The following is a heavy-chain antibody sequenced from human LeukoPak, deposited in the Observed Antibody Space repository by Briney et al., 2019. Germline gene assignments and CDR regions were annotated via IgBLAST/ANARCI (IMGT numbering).Heavy chain of an antibody. Sequence: GGSLRLSCAPSGFTFSSYWMSWVRQAPGKGLEWVANIKKDGSEKYYVDSVKGRFTISRDNAKTSLYLQMNSLRAEDTAGYYCARDPGSYYNHYFDYWGQGTLVTVSS. J-gene: IGHJ4*02. CDR1: GFTFSSYW. CDR3: ARDPGSYYNHYFDY. CDR2: IKKDGSEK. D-gene: IGHD3-10*01. V-gene: IGHV3-7*01.